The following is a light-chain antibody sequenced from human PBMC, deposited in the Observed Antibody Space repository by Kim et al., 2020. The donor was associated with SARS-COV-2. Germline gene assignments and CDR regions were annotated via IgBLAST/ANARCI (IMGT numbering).Light chain of an antibody. CDR2: KAS. Sequence: AAVGDTVTITCRASQRISTWLAWYQQKSGEAPKLLMYKASTLESGVPSRFRGSGSATEFTLTITSLQPDDSATYYCQQYNTYWNTFGQGTKLEI. CDR3: QQYNTYWNT. J-gene: IGKJ2*01. CDR1: QRISTW. V-gene: IGKV1-5*03.